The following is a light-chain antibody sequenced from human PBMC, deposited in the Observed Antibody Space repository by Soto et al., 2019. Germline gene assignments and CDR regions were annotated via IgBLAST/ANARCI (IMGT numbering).Light chain of an antibody. V-gene: IGKV3-15*01. J-gene: IGKJ3*01. CDR3: QQYNSSPRT. Sequence: EIVMTQSPATLSVSPGERATLSCRASHSVSSNVAWYQQKPGQAPRLLIHSASTRATGISARFSGSGSGTEFTLSISSLQSEDFAVYYCQQYNSSPRTFGPGTTVDF. CDR2: SAS. CDR1: HSVSSN.